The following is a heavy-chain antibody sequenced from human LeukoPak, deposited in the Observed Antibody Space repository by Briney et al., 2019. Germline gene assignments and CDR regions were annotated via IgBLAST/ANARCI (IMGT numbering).Heavy chain of an antibody. J-gene: IGHJ4*02. CDR1: GFTFSSYW. V-gene: IGHV3-74*01. D-gene: IGHD3-16*01. Sequence: PGGSLRLSCAASGFTFSSYWMHWVRQAPGKGLVWVSRINTDGSSTSYADSVKGRFTISRDNAKNTLYLQMNSLRAEDTAVYYCARGAGVGSYVPFDLWGQGTRVTVSS. CDR3: ARGAGVGSYVPFDL. CDR2: INTDGSST.